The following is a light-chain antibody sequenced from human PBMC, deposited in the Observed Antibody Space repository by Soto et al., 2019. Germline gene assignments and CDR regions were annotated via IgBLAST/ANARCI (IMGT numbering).Light chain of an antibody. Sequence: EIALTQSQAARSSFPGGRGSLSCRASRYINTRLAWYQHRPGQAPRVXIYQTSIREAGIQARFSASGSGTEFTLTISDVQPEDFAVDYCHQRQSWTRTFGQGTKVDIK. CDR2: QTS. CDR3: HQRQSWTRT. CDR1: RYINTR. J-gene: IGKJ1*01. V-gene: IGKV3-11*01.